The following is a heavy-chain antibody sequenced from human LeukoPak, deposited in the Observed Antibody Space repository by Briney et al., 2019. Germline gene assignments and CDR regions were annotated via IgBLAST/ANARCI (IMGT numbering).Heavy chain of an antibody. CDR1: RYTLTFDN. D-gene: IGHD6-13*01. Sequence: GASQKVSSKSSRYTLTFDNMHWVRQAPGQGLEWMGGINTNRGGTNYAQKFQGRVSMTRDTSISTAYMELSRLRSDDTAVYYCARALATAGSKWGQGTLVTVSS. CDR2: INTNRGGT. V-gene: IGHV1-2*02. CDR3: ARALATAGSK. J-gene: IGHJ4*02.